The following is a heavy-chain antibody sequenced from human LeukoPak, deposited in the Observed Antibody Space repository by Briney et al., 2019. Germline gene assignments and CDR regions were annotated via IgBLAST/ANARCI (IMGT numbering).Heavy chain of an antibody. CDR1: GFTFDDYA. J-gene: IGHJ4*02. CDR2: ISWNSGNI. D-gene: IGHD6-19*01. CDR3: AKSSGVAGTGGSYYFDY. V-gene: IGHV3-9*01. Sequence: PGGSLRLSCAASGFTFDDYAMHWVRQVPGKGLEWVSGISWNSGNIAYTDSVKGRFTISRDNAKNSLYLQMNSLRAEDTALYYCAKSSGVAGTGGSYYFDYWGQGTLVTVSS.